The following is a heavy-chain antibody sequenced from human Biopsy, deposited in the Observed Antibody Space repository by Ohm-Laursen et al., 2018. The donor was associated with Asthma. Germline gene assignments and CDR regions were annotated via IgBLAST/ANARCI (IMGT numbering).Heavy chain of an antibody. V-gene: IGHV1-3*01. CDR1: VYTFINYA. Sequence: GSSLNVSCKASVYTFINYAVHWVRQAPGHRLEGMGWINASNGNTKYSKKFQCRVTITRDTSASTAYMEMSCLRSEDTAVYYCARTYYDFLTGQVNDAFAIWGQGTMVTVSS. D-gene: IGHD3-9*01. CDR2: INASNGNT. CDR3: ARTYYDFLTGQVNDAFAI. J-gene: IGHJ3*02.